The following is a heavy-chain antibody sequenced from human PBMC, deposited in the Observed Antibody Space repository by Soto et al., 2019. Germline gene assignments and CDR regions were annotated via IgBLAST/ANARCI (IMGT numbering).Heavy chain of an antibody. V-gene: IGHV3-21*01. CDR3: ARDGLITFGGVIAVFDY. D-gene: IGHD3-16*02. Sequence: PGGSLRLSCAASGFTFSSYSMNWVRQAPGKGLEWVSSISSSSSYIYYADSVKGRFTISRDNAKNSLYLQMNSLRAEDTAVYYCARDGLITFGGVIAVFDYRGQGTLVTVSS. CDR1: GFTFSSYS. J-gene: IGHJ4*02. CDR2: ISSSSSYI.